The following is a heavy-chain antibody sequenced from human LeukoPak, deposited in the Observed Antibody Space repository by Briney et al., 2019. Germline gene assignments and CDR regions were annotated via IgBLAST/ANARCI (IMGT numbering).Heavy chain of an antibody. CDR3: TRVFGGYDVPDY. CDR2: IKKDGSQK. D-gene: IGHD3-10*02. J-gene: IGHJ4*02. V-gene: IGHV3-7*03. Sequence: GGSLRLSCAASGFMFSSFWMSWVRQAPGKGLEWVANIKKDGSQKYYVDSVEGRFTISRDNAKNSLYLQMDSLRVDDTAVYYCTRVFGGYDVPDYWGQGTVVTVSS. CDR1: GFMFSSFW.